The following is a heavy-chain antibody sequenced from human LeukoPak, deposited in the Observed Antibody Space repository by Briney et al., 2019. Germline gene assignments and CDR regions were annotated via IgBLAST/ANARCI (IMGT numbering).Heavy chain of an antibody. V-gene: IGHV3-21*01. D-gene: IGHD3-3*01. CDR2: ISSSSSYI. CDR1: GFTFSSYS. CDR3: AREHTYSDFWSGYSSYYYYMAV. J-gene: IGHJ6*03. Sequence: GGSLRLSCAASGFTFSSYSMNWVRQAPGKGLEWVSSISSSSSYIYYADSVKGRFTISRDNAKNSLYLQMNSLRAEDTAVYYCAREHTYSDFWSGYSSYYYYMAVWGKGPRSPSP.